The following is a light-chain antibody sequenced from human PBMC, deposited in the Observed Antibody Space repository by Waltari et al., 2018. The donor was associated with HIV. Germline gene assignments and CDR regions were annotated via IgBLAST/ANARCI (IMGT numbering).Light chain of an antibody. V-gene: IGLV1-40*01. CDR3: QSYDISLSASVV. CDR2: GNK. Sequence: QSILTQPPSVSGPPGPRATIPCTGSSPPTRAHYAVHWDQQSPGTAPKLLISGNKNRPSGVPDRFSASKSGTSASLTISGLQAEDEADYFCQSYDISLSASVVFGGGTRLTVL. J-gene: IGLJ2*01. CDR1: SPPTRAHYA.